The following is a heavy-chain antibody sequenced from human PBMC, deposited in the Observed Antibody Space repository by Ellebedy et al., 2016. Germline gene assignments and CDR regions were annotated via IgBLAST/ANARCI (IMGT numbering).Heavy chain of an antibody. CDR2: IKSKRDGETI. CDR3: TRDSVAGSGIFDS. Sequence: GGSLRLSCEASGFTFSGAWMSWVRQGPGKGLEWVGRIKSKRDGETIDYAAPVKGRFTLSRDDSKNTLYLEMNGLKTEDTALYYCTRDSVAGSGIFDSWGRGTLVTVSS. V-gene: IGHV3-15*01. D-gene: IGHD2-15*01. J-gene: IGHJ4*02. CDR1: GFTFSGAW.